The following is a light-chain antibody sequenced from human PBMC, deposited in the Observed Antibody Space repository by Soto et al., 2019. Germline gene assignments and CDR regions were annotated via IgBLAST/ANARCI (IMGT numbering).Light chain of an antibody. J-gene: IGKJ1*01. V-gene: IGKV3-15*01. CDR1: QSLSSN. Sequence: EIVMTQSPATLSVSPGQRATLSCRASQSLSSNLVWYQQKPGQAPRLLIYGASTRATGIPARFSGSGSGTEFTLTISSLQSEDFAVYYCQQYDSWPRTFGQGTNVEIK. CDR3: QQYDSWPRT. CDR2: GAS.